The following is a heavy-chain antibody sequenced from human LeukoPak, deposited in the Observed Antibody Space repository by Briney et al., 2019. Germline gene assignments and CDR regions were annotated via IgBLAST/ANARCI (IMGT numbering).Heavy chain of an antibody. V-gene: IGHV3-48*03. CDR1: GFTFSSYE. CDR3: AREGTTVVYYWYFDL. J-gene: IGHJ2*01. CDR2: ISSSGSTI. D-gene: IGHD4-23*01. Sequence: GGSLRLSCAASGFTFSSYEMNWVRQAPGKGLEWVSYISSSGSTIYYADSVKGRFTISRDNAKNSLYLQMNSLGAEDTAVYYCAREGTTVVYYWYFDLWGRGTLVTVSS.